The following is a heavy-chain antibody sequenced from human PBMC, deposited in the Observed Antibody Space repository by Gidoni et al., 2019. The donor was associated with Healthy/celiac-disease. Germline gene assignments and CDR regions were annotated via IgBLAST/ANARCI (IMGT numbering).Heavy chain of an antibody. CDR2: IYTSGGT. V-gene: IGHV4-61*02. Sequence: QVQLQESGPGLVTASQTLSLTCTVSGGSISSGSFYWSWIRQPAGKGLEWIGRIYTSGGTNYNPSLKSRVTISVDTTRNQFSLKLSSVTAADTAVYYCARDREGISAAGIYWGQGTLVTVSS. J-gene: IGHJ4*02. D-gene: IGHD6-13*01. CDR3: ARDREGISAAGIY. CDR1: GGSISSGSFY.